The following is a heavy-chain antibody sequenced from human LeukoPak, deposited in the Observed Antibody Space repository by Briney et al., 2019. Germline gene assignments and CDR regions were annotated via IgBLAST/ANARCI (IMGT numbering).Heavy chain of an antibody. CDR3: ARIRAGSYLYYYYYYYMDV. CDR2: IYHSGST. V-gene: IGHV4-38-2*02. CDR1: GYSISSGYY. J-gene: IGHJ6*03. Sequence: SETLSLTCTASGYSISSGYYWGWIRQPPGKGLEWIGSIYHSGSTYYNPSLKSRVTISVDTSKNQFSLKLSSVTAADTAVYYCARIRAGSYLYYYYYYYMDVWGKGTTVTVSS. D-gene: IGHD1-26*01.